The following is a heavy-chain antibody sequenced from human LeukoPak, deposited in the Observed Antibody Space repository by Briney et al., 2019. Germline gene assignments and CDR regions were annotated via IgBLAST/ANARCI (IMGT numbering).Heavy chain of an antibody. CDR1: GFTFDDYA. J-gene: IGHJ4*02. Sequence: GGSLRLSCAASGFTFDDYAMHWVRQAPGKGLEWVANIKKDGSDKNYLGSVKGRFAISRDNAKNSLYVQMNSLRVEDTAVYYCVAGSGWRFDYWGQGTLVTVSS. D-gene: IGHD6-19*01. V-gene: IGHV3-7*01. CDR2: IKKDGSDK. CDR3: VAGSGWRFDY.